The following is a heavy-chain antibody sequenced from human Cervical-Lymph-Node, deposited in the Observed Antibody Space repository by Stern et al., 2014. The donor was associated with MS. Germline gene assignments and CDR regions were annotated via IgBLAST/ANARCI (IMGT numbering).Heavy chain of an antibody. Sequence: VQLVQSGSEVKKPGASVKVSCQASEYTHNNYLIHWVRQAPGQRPDWMGVINPSGATNYAQKGQDRVTMTTDASTSTFYMELSRLRSEDTPVYYCAVRYCSGGRCYSVPDVWGQGTTVIVSS. CDR2: INPSGAT. J-gene: IGHJ6*02. V-gene: IGHV1-46*02. CDR3: AVRYCSGGRCYSVPDV. D-gene: IGHD2-15*01. CDR1: EYTHNNYL.